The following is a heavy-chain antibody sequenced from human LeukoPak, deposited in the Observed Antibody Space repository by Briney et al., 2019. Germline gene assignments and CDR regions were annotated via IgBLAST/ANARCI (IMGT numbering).Heavy chain of an antibody. V-gene: IGHV1-18*04. D-gene: IGHD5-24*01. CDR2: ISAYNGNT. CDR3: ARDEGWLQYVLDY. J-gene: IGHJ4*02. CDR1: ANTFTDYY. Sequence: ASVKVSCKASANTFTDYYVHWVRQAPGQGLEWMGWISAYNGNTNYAQKLQGRVTMTTDTSTSTAYMELRSLRSDDTAVYYCARDEGWLQYVLDYWGQGTLVTVSS.